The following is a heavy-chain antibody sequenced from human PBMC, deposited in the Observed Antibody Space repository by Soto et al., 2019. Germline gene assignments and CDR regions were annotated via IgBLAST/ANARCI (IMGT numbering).Heavy chain of an antibody. J-gene: IGHJ4*02. V-gene: IGHV3-23*01. CDR1: GFTFSSSA. CDR3: AKDRHYPRDYFHY. Sequence: GGSLRLSCAASGFTFSSSAISWVRQAPGKGLEWVSAVSANGQGIYYADSVKGRFTISRDNSKNTVFLHMDSLSAEDTAVYYCAKDRHYPRDYFHYWGQGTLVTVSS. CDR2: VSANGQGI. D-gene: IGHD3-10*01.